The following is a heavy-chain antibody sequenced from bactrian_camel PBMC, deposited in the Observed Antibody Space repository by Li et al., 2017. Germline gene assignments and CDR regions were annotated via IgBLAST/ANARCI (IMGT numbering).Heavy chain of an antibody. D-gene: IGHD6*01. CDR2: IYTYDEKT. CDR3: AIGGATPCTVRGGSDPYDY. J-gene: IGHJ4*01. Sequence: QVQLVESGRGAVQGGGSLRLSCKVSGYTYSTACMGWFRRAPGKEREGVAVIYTYDEKTFYADSVKGRFTISRDGAKMTLYLQMNDLKPEDTAMYYCAIGGATPCTVRGGSDPYDYWGQGTQVTVS. CDR1: GYTYSTAC. V-gene: IGHV3S68*01.